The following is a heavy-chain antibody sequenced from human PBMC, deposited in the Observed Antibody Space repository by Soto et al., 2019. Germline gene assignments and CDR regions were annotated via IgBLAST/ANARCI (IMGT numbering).Heavy chain of an antibody. CDR2: ISAYNGNT. CDR3: ARVGYYGNDEYDYVWGSDYYGMDV. D-gene: IGHD3-16*01. CDR1: GYTFTSYG. J-gene: IGHJ6*02. Sequence: GASVKVSCKASGYTFTSYGISWVRQAPGQGLEGMGGISAYNGNTNYAQKLQGRVTMTTDTSTSTAYMELRSLRSDDTAVYYCARVGYYGNDEYDYVWGSDYYGMDVWGQGTTVTVSS. V-gene: IGHV1-18*04.